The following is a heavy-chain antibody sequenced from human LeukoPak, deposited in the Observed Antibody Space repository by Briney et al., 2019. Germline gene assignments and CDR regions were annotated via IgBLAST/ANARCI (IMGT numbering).Heavy chain of an antibody. V-gene: IGHV3-23*01. CDR3: AQGYLSGWYPN. CDR1: GFSVGSSG. D-gene: IGHD6-19*01. J-gene: IGHJ4*02. Sequence: GGSLRLSCAVSGFSVGSSGMSWVRQAPGKGLEWISAISLDGETTYYADSVKGRFFISRDSSRNTPYLQLSSLRVEDTAVYYCAQGYLSGWYPNWGQGSLVSVSS. CDR2: ISLDGETT.